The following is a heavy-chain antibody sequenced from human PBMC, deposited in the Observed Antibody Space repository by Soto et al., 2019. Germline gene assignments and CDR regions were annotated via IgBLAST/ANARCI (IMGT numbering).Heavy chain of an antibody. J-gene: IGHJ2*01. Sequence: ASVKVSCKASGYTFTSYAMHWVRQAPGQRLEWMGWINAGNGNTKYSQKFQGRVTITRDTSASTAYMELSSLRSEDTAVYYCARGPPDYGDYWYFDLWGRGTLVTVSS. D-gene: IGHD4-17*01. CDR2: INAGNGNT. V-gene: IGHV1-3*01. CDR1: GYTFTSYA. CDR3: ARGPPDYGDYWYFDL.